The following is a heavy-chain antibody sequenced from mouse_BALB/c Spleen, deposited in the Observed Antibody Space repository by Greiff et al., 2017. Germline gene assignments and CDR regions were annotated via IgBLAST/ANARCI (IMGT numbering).Heavy chain of an antibody. CDR3: AIYYGNYWFAY. J-gene: IGHJ3*01. V-gene: IGHV1-80*01. D-gene: IGHD2-1*01. CDR1: GYAFSSYW. Sequence: QVQLQQSGAELVRPGSSVKISCKASGYAFSSYWMNWVKQRPGQGLEWIGQIYPGDGDTNYNGKFKGKATLTADKSSSTAYMQLSSLTSEDSAVYYCAIYYGNYWFAYWGQGTLVTVSA. CDR2: IYPGDGDT.